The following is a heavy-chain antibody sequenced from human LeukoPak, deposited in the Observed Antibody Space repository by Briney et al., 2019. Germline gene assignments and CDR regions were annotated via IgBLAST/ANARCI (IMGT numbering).Heavy chain of an antibody. V-gene: IGHV4-31*03. D-gene: IGHD6-13*01. CDR2: IYYSGST. CDR3: ARVSQQLAYYFDY. CDR1: GGSISSGGYY. Sequence: PSETLSLTCTVSGGSISSGGYYWSWIRQHPGKGLEWIGYIYYSGSTYYNPSLKSRVTISVDTSKNQFSLKLSSVTAADTAVYYCARVSQQLAYYFDYWGQGTLVTVSS. J-gene: IGHJ4*02.